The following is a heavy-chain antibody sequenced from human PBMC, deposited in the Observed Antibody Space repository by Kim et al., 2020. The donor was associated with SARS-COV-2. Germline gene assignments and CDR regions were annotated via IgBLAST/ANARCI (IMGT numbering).Heavy chain of an antibody. V-gene: IGHV3-74*01. CDR3: ARGSLSHQTYWFDP. CDR2: INSDGKTT. D-gene: IGHD2-15*01. Sequence: GGSLRLSCAASGFTFSSYWMHWVRQAPGKGLVWVSRINSDGKTTDYADSVKGRFNISRDNAKNTLYLQMNSLRAEDTAVYYCARGSLSHQTYWFDPWGQGTLVTVSS. CDR1: GFTFSSYW. J-gene: IGHJ5*02.